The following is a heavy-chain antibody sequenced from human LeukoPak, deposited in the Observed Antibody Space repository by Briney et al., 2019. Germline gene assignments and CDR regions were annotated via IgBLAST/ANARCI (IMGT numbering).Heavy chain of an antibody. V-gene: IGHV3-43*01. Sequence: GGSLRLSCAASGFTFDDYTMHWVRQAPGRGLESVALINWDGRNSLYTDSVRGRFTISRDNTKNSLYLQMNKLRTEDTALYYCARDPRAGYLDNWGRGTLVTVSS. CDR1: GFTFDDYT. CDR2: INWDGRNS. D-gene: IGHD1-14*01. CDR3: ARDPRAGYLDN. J-gene: IGHJ4*02.